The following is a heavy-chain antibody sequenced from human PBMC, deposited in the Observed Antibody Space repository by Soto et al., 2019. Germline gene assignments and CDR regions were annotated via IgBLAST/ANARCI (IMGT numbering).Heavy chain of an antibody. CDR1: GFTFSSYA. CDR3: AKGPIDYDILPGSPSVPSHYYMDV. D-gene: IGHD3-9*01. CDR2: ISGSGGST. V-gene: IGHV3-23*01. Sequence: EVQLLESGGGLVQPGGSLRLSCAASGFTFSSYAMSWVRQAPGKGLEWVSAISGSGGSTYYADSVKGRFTISRDKSKNTLYLQMNSLRAEDTAVYYCAKGPIDYDILPGSPSVPSHYYMDVWGKGTTVTVSS. J-gene: IGHJ6*03.